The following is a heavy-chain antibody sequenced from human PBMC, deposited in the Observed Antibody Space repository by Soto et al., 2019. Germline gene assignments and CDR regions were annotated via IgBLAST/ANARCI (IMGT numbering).Heavy chain of an antibody. CDR3: ASSIDKYNWFDP. J-gene: IGHJ5*02. CDR1: GGSISSGGYY. Sequence: PSETLSLTCTVSGGSISSGGYYWSWIRQHPGKGLEWIGYIYYSGSTYYNPSLKSRVTISVDTSKNQSSLKLSSVTAADTAVYYCASSIDKYNWFDPWGQGTLVTVSS. CDR2: IYYSGST. V-gene: IGHV4-31*03. D-gene: IGHD6-6*01.